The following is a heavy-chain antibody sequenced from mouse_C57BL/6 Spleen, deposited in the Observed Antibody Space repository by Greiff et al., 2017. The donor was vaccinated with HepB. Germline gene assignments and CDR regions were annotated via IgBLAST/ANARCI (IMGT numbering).Heavy chain of an antibody. V-gene: IGHV1-15*01. Sequence: VKLMESGAELVRPGASVTLSCKASGYTFTDYEMHWVKQTPVHGLEWIGAIDPETGGTAYNQKFKGKAILTADKSSSTAYMELRSLTSEDSAVYYCTSGGLRRDFDYWGQGTTLTVSS. D-gene: IGHD2-4*01. CDR2: IDPETGGT. CDR3: TSGGLRRDFDY. J-gene: IGHJ2*01. CDR1: GYTFTDYE.